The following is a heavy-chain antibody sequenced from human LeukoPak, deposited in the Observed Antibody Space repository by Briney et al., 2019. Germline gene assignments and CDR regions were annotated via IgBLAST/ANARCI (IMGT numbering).Heavy chain of an antibody. CDR2: INTNTGNP. V-gene: IGHV7-4-1*01. CDR1: GYTFTSYA. CDR3: AIWYCSGGRCYSNARTFDY. J-gene: IGHJ4*02. D-gene: IGHD2-15*01. Sequence: AASVKVSCKASGYTFTSYAMNWVREAPGQGLEWMGWINTNTGNPTYAQGLTGRFVFSLDTSVSTAYLQIGSLKAEDTAVYYCAIWYCSGGRCYSNARTFDYWGQGTRVTVSS.